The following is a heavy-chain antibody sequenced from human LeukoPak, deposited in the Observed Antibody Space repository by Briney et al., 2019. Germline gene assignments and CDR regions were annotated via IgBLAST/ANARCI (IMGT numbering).Heavy chain of an antibody. CDR1: GFTVSSNY. CDR3: ARDYGSGSYHAFDI. V-gene: IGHV3-53*01. Sequence: GGSLRLSCAASGFTVSSNYMSWVRQAPGKGLEWVSVIYSGGSTYYADSAKGRFTISRDNSKNTLYLQMNNLRAEDTAVYYCARDYGSGSYHAFDIWGQGTMVTVSS. CDR2: IYSGGST. D-gene: IGHD3-10*01. J-gene: IGHJ3*02.